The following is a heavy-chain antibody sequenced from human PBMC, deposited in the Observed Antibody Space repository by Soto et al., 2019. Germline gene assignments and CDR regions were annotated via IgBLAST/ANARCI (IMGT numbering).Heavy chain of an antibody. D-gene: IGHD1-26*01. J-gene: IGHJ6*02. V-gene: IGHV1-69*13. Sequence: ASVKVSCKASGGTFSSYAISWVRQAPGQGLEWMGGIIPIFGTANYAQKFQGRVTITADESTSTAYMELSSLRSEDTAVYYCARDHSGYWEGYYGMDVWGQGTTVTVSS. CDR3: ARDHSGYWEGYYGMDV. CDR1: GGTFSSYA. CDR2: IIPIFGTA.